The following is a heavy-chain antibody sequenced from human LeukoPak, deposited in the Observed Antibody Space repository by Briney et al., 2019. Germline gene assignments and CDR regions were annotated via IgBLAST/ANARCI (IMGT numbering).Heavy chain of an antibody. V-gene: IGHV3-11*01. CDR1: GFTFSDYY. CDR3: AREWVGDTAMGPDYYYYYGMDV. CDR2: ISSSGSTI. J-gene: IGHJ6*02. D-gene: IGHD5-18*01. Sequence: PGGSLRLSCAASGFTFSDYYMSWIRQAPGKGLEWVSYISSSGSTIYYADSVKGRFTISRDNAKNSLYLQMNSLRAEDTAVYYCAREWVGDTAMGPDYYYYYGMDVWGQGTTVTVSS.